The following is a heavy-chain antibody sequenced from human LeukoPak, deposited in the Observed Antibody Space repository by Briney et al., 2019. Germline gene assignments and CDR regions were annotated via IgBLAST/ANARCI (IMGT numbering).Heavy chain of an antibody. J-gene: IGHJ4*02. CDR1: GFIFDDYG. V-gene: IGHV3-20*04. Sequence: PGGSLRLSCAASGFIFDDYGMGWVRQAPGKGLEWVSGLNWNGGSTGSADSVTGRFIISRDNAKNCLYLQMNSLRAKDTALYYCAKSASNWPLYYFDSWGQGTLVTVSS. CDR3: AKSASNWPLYYFDS. D-gene: IGHD2-2*01. CDR2: LNWNGGST.